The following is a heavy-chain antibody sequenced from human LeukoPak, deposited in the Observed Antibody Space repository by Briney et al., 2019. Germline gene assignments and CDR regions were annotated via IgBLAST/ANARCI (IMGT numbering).Heavy chain of an antibody. D-gene: IGHD3-22*01. Sequence: SETLSLTCTVSGDSVSSYYWTWIRQPAGKGLEWIRRIYIRGSTNYNPSLKSRVTMSVDTSKNQFSLRLNSVTAAERAVYCCAREGVYFGNSAYYFWGQGTLVTVSS. J-gene: IGHJ4*02. CDR3: AREGVYFGNSAYYF. CDR1: GDSVSSYY. V-gene: IGHV4-4*07. CDR2: IYIRGST.